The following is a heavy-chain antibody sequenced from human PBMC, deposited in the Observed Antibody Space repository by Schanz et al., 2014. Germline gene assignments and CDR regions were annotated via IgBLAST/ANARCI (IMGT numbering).Heavy chain of an antibody. D-gene: IGHD3-10*01. CDR3: ARAQGVIRLYYGVDV. J-gene: IGHJ6*02. CDR2: IYSGVST. V-gene: IGHV3-53*04. CDR1: GFTVSNSY. Sequence: DVQLVDSGGGLVQPGGSLRLSCAASGFTVSNSYIHWVRQAPGKGLEWVSIIYSGVSTYYADSVKGRFTISRDNSMNTVYLQMNSLRSDDAAVYYCARAQGVIRLYYGVDVWGQGTTVTVSS.